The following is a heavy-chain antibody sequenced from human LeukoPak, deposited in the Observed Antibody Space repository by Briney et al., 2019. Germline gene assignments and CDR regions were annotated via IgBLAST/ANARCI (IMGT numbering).Heavy chain of an antibody. CDR2: ISYDGSNK. J-gene: IGHJ4*02. Sequence: PGRSLRVSCAASGFTFSSYGMHWVRQAPGKGLEWVAVISYDGSNKYYADSVKGRFTISRDNSKNTLYLQMNSLRAEDTAVYYCAKDIRVQTIFPSFDYWGQGTLVTVSS. CDR3: AKDIRVQTIFPSFDY. D-gene: IGHD3-3*02. CDR1: GFTFSSYG. V-gene: IGHV3-30*18.